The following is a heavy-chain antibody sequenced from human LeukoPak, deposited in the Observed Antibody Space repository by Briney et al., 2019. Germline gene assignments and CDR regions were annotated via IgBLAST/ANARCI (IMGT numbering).Heavy chain of an antibody. CDR2: ITTSDGNT. Sequence: GGSLRLSCAASGFTFSSYTMSWVRQAPGKGLEWVPTITTSDGNTYYADSVKGRFTVSRDNSKNTLFLQMNSLRAEDTAVYYCAKDGGLWVSAHWGDSWGRGTLVTVSS. CDR1: GFTFSSYT. D-gene: IGHD7-27*01. J-gene: IGHJ4*02. CDR3: AKDGGLWVSAHWGDS. V-gene: IGHV3-23*01.